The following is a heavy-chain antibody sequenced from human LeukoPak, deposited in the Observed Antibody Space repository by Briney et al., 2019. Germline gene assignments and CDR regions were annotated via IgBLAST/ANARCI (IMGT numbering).Heavy chain of an antibody. CDR2: IYSSGST. J-gene: IGHJ4*02. V-gene: IGHV4-4*07. CDR1: SGSISGYY. D-gene: IGHD3-3*01. CDR3: ARVADAALIYGEADYFDY. Sequence: PSETLSLTCTVSSGSISGYYWSWIRQPAGKGLEWIGRIYSSGSTKYDPSLRSRVTMSVDTSKNQLSLRLTSVTAADTAVYYGARVADAALIYGEADYFDYWGQGTLVTVSS.